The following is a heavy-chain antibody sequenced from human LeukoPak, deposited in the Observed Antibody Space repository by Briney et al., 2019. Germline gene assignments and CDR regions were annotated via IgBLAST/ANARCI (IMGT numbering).Heavy chain of an antibody. CDR3: ARYFVWGSHDY. D-gene: IGHD3-16*01. Sequence: GGTLRLSCAASGFTFSSYSMNWVRQAPGKGLEWVSYISNSSSTIYYADSVKSHFHISKDNAKNSLYLQMNSLRAEDTAVYYCARYFVWGSHDYWGQGTLVTVSS. CDR2: ISNSSSTI. J-gene: IGHJ4*02. V-gene: IGHV3-48*01. CDR1: GFTFSSYS.